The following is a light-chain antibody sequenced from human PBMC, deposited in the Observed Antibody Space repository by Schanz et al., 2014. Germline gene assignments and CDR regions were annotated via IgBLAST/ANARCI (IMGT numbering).Light chain of an antibody. J-gene: IGLJ1*01. Sequence: QSALTQPASVSGSPGQSITLSCTGTSSDVGGTNYVSWYQQHPGKVPKLMIYDVSNRPSGVSNRFSGSKSGNTASLTISGLQAEDEADYYCSSYTSSSTPYVFGTGTKLTVL. CDR2: DVS. CDR1: SSDVGGTNY. CDR3: SSYTSSSTPYV. V-gene: IGLV2-14*01.